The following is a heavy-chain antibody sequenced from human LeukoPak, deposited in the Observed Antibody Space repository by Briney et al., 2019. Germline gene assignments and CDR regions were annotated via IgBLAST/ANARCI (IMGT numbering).Heavy chain of an antibody. J-gene: IGHJ3*02. Sequence: SVKVSCKASGGTFSSYAISWVRQAPGQGLEWMGGIIPIFGNANYAQKFQGRVTITADESTSTAYMELSSLRSEDTAVYYCARRTVLALGYCSGGSCTGDAFDIWGQGTMVTVSS. V-gene: IGHV1-69*13. CDR2: IIPIFGNA. CDR3: ARRTVLALGYCSGGSCTGDAFDI. D-gene: IGHD2-15*01. CDR1: GGTFSSYA.